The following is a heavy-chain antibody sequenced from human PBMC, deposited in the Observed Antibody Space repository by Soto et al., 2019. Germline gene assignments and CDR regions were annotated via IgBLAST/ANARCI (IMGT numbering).Heavy chain of an antibody. Sequence: SETLSLTCTVSGGSISSSSYYWGWIRQPPGKGLEWIGSIYYSGSTYYNPSLKSRVTISVDTSKNQFSLKLSSVTAADTAVYYCARERNLEYYDSSGYNELNDYWGQGTLVTVSS. CDR1: GGSISSSSYY. CDR3: ARERNLEYYDSSGYNELNDY. CDR2: IYYSGST. V-gene: IGHV4-39*02. D-gene: IGHD3-22*01. J-gene: IGHJ4*02.